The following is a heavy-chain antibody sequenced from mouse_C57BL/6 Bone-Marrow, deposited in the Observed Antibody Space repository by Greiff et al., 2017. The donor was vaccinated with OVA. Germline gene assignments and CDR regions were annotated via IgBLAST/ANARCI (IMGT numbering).Heavy chain of an antibody. V-gene: IGHV1-15*01. CDR1: GYTFTDYE. Sequence: LVESGAELVRPGASVTLSCKASGYTFTDYEMHWVKQTPVHGLEWIGAIDPETGGTAYNQKFKGKAILTADKSSSTAYMELRSLTSEDSAVYYCTRLEAVVATYWYFDVWGTGTTVTVSS. CDR3: TRLEAVVATYWYFDV. D-gene: IGHD1-1*01. J-gene: IGHJ1*03. CDR2: IDPETGGT.